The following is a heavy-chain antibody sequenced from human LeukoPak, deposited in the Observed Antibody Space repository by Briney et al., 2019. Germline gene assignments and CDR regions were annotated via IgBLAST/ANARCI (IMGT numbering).Heavy chain of an antibody. V-gene: IGHV3-53*01. J-gene: IGHJ4*02. CDR3: AKDLTAMSYLDY. CDR2: IYSGGST. CDR1: GFTVSSNY. D-gene: IGHD5-18*01. Sequence: GGSLRLSCAASGFTVSSNYMSWVRQAPGKGLEWVSVIYSGGSTYYADSVKGRFTISRDNSKNTLYLQMNSLRAEDTAVYYCAKDLTAMSYLDYWGQGTLVTVSS.